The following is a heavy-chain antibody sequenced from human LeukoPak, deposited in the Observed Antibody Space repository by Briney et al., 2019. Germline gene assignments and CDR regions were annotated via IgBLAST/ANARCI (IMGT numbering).Heavy chain of an antibody. CDR1: GFTFSDHY. D-gene: IGHD5-18*01. Sequence: GGSLRLSRAASGFTFSDHYMDWVRQAPGKGLEWVGRTRNKANSYTTEYAASVKGRFTISRDDSKNSLYLQMNSLKTEDTAVYYCARGTLRGYNYGPFFDYWGQGTLVTVSS. CDR3: ARGTLRGYNYGPFFDY. J-gene: IGHJ4*02. V-gene: IGHV3-72*01. CDR2: TRNKANSYTT.